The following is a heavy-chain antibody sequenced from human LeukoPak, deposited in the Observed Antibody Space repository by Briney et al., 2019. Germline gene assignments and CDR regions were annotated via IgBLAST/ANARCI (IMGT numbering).Heavy chain of an antibody. V-gene: IGHV3-48*03. CDR3: ARKRGRYQLLAREDY. CDR2: ISSSDNTI. CDR1: GFTFSSYE. Sequence: GGSLRLSCAASGFTFSSYEMNWVRQAPGKGLEWVSYISSSDNTIYDADSVKGRFTISRDNAKNSLYLQMNSLRAEDTAVYYCARKRGRYQLLAREDYWGQGTLVTVSS. D-gene: IGHD2-2*01. J-gene: IGHJ4*02.